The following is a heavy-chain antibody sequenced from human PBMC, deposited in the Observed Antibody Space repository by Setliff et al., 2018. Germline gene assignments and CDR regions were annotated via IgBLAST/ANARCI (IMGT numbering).Heavy chain of an antibody. CDR3: ARGGYSRGPPVYYFDY. D-gene: IGHD5-12*01. Sequence: SETLSLTCAVYGGSFSGYYWSWIRQPPGKGLEWIGEINHSGSTNYNPSLKSRVTITVDTSKNQCSLKLSSVTAADTAVYYCARGGYSRGPPVYYFDYWGQGTLVTVSS. CDR2: INHSGST. J-gene: IGHJ4*02. CDR1: GGSFSGYY. V-gene: IGHV4-34*01.